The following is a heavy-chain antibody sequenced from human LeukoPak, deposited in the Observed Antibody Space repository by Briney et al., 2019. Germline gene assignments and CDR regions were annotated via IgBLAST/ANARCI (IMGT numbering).Heavy chain of an antibody. CDR2: IKSKTDGGTT. Sequence: PGGSLRLSCAASGFTFSNAWMSWVRQAPGKGLEWVGRIKSKTDGGTTDYAAPVKGRFTISRDDSKNTLYLQMNSLNTEGTAVYYCTTAVVTHSLDYWGQGTLVTVSS. D-gene: IGHD4-23*01. CDR3: TTAVVTHSLDY. J-gene: IGHJ4*02. CDR1: GFTFSNAW. V-gene: IGHV3-15*01.